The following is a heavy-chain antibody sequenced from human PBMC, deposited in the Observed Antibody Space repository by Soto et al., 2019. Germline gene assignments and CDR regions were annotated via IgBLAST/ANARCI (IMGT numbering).Heavy chain of an antibody. Sequence: GASVRLACKPSGYPFTSYGMSWLCQAPGQGLEWMGWISAYNGNTNYAQKLQGRVTMTTDTSTSTAYMELSSLRSEDTAVYYCARYPALRYFDWLSSYYFDYWGQGTLVTVSS. D-gene: IGHD3-9*01. CDR3: ARYPALRYFDWLSSYYFDY. J-gene: IGHJ4*02. CDR1: GYPFTSYG. CDR2: ISAYNGNT. V-gene: IGHV1-18*01.